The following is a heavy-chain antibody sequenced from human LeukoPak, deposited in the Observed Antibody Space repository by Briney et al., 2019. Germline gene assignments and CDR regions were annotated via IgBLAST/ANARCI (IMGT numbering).Heavy chain of an antibody. V-gene: IGHV4-59*01. D-gene: IGHD6-19*01. J-gene: IGHJ4*02. CDR2: IYYSGST. CDR1: GGSIRSYY. CDR3: ARVLPYSSGWGVDY. Sequence: ETLSLTGTVSGGSIRSYYWSWIRQPPGKGLEWIGYIYYSGSTNYNPSLKSRVTISVDTSKNQFSLNLSSVTAADTAVYYCARVLPYSSGWGVDYWGQGTLVTVSS.